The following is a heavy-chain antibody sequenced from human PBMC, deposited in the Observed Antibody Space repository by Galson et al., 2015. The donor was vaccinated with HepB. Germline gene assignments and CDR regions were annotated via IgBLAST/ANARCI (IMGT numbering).Heavy chain of an antibody. CDR3: ARADSDISGYSVIYAFDM. D-gene: IGHD3-22*01. CDR1: GFAFSTYS. Sequence: SLRLSCAASGFAFSTYSMNWVRQAPGKGLEWVSSISSRSSHIYYAESVKGRFTISRDNAKNSLYLQVNSLRAEDTAVYYCARADSDISGYSVIYAFDMWGQGTMGTVSS. J-gene: IGHJ3*02. V-gene: IGHV3-21*01. CDR2: ISSRSSHI.